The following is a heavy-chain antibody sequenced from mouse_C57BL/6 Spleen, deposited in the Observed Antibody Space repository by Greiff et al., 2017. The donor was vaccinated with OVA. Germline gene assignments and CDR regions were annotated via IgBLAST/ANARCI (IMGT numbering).Heavy chain of an antibody. Sequence: QVQLKESGPELVKPGASVKISCKASGYTFTDYYINWVKQRPGQGLEWIGWIFPGSGSTYYNEKFKGKATLTVDKSSSTAYMLLSSLTSEDSAVYFCASPYYYGSSSYWYFDVWGTGTTVTVSS. J-gene: IGHJ1*03. CDR3: ASPYYYGSSSYWYFDV. CDR1: GYTFTDYY. CDR2: IFPGSGST. D-gene: IGHD1-1*01. V-gene: IGHV1-75*01.